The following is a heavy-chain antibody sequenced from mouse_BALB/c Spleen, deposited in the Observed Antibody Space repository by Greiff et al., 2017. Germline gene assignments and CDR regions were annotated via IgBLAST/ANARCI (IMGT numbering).Heavy chain of an antibody. CDR1: GFTFSSYA. CDR2: ISSGGSYT. J-gene: IGHJ2*01. D-gene: IGHD2-1*01. CDR3: ARHGYGNYFDY. Sequence: EVKLVESGGGLVKPGGSLKLSCAASGFTFSSYAMSWVRQTPEKRLEWVATISSGGSYTYYPDSVKGRFTISRDNAKNTLYLQMSSLRSEDTAMYYCARHGYGNYFDYWGQGTTLTVSS. V-gene: IGHV5-9-3*01.